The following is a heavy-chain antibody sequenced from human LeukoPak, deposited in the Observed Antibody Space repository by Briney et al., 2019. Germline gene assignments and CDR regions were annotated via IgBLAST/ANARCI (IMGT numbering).Heavy chain of an antibody. D-gene: IGHD6-13*01. V-gene: IGHV1-2*02. CDR3: GRDLVSRQEVDQP. J-gene: IGHJ5*02. CDR1: GYTFTAYY. Sequence: ASVKVSCKASGYTFTAYYIHWVRQAPGQGLEWMGWVNPNTGGTYYAQKFQGRVTMTRDASIGTAYMELNRLRSDDTAVYYCGRDLVSRQEVDQPWGQGTLVTVSS. CDR2: VNPNTGGT.